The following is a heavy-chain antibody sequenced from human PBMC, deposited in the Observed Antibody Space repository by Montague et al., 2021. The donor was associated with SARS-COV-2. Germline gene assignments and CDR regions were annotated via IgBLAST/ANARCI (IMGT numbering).Heavy chain of an antibody. D-gene: IGHD3-10*01. CDR2: IYYSGGI. CDR3: ARAVSVRRAVNWFDP. V-gene: IGHV4-59*11. CDR1: GGSMSDHY. J-gene: IGHJ5*02. Sequence: SETLSLTCTVSGGSMSDHYWACIRQPPGKGLEWLAYIYYSGGINSNASLKSRVTMSADTSKNQFSLKLTSVTAAETAVYYCARAVSVRRAVNWFDPWGQGTLVTVSS.